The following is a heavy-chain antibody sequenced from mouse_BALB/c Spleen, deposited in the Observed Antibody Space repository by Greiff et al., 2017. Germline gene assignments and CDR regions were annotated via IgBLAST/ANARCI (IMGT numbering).Heavy chain of an antibody. CDR3: ARLGLLRSYYFDY. Sequence: EVQLVESGGDLVKPGGSLKLSCAASGFTFSSYGMSWVRQTPDKRLEWVATISSGGSYTYYPDSVKGRFTISRDNAKNTLYLQMSSLKSEDTAMYYCARLGLLRSYYFDYWGQGTTLTVSS. V-gene: IGHV5-6*01. CDR1: GFTFSSYG. J-gene: IGHJ2*01. D-gene: IGHD1-1*01. CDR2: ISSGGSYT.